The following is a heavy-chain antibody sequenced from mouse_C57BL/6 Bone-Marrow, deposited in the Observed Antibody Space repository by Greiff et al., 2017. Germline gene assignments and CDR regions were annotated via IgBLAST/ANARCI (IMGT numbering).Heavy chain of an antibody. CDR2: INPNNGGT. CDR1: GYTFTDYN. V-gene: IGHV1-18*01. CDR3: ARSRPYYFDY. Sequence: VHVKQSGPELVKPGASVKIPCKASGYTFTDYNMDWVKQSHGKSLEWIGDINPNNGGTIYNQKFKGKATLTVDKSSSTAYMELRSLPSEDTAVYYCARSRPYYFDYWGPGTTLTVSS. J-gene: IGHJ2*01.